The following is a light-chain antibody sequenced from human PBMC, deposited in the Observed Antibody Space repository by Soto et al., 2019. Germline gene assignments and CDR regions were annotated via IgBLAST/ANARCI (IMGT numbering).Light chain of an antibody. CDR2: EVT. J-gene: IGLJ3*02. Sequence: QSVLTQPASVSGSPGQSITISCTGTNGDIGSYNLVSWYQYYPGKAPKLLVYEVTNRPSGISYRFSGSKSGNTASLTISGLQAADEADFYCSSYAGSNVVVFGGGTKVTVL. CDR1: NGDIGSYNL. CDR3: SSYAGSNVVV. V-gene: IGLV2-23*02.